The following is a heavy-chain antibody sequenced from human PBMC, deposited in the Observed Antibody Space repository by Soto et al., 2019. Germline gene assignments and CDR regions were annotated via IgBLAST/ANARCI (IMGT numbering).Heavy chain of an antibody. CDR1: GGSISSYY. CDR3: ARVIQLWPITYYFDD. J-gene: IGHJ4*02. CDR2: IYYSGST. D-gene: IGHD5-18*01. V-gene: IGHV4-59*01. Sequence: SETLSLTCTVSGGSISSYYWSWIRQPPGKGLEWIGYIYYSGSTNYNPSLKSRVTISVDTSKNQFSLKLSSVTAADTAVYYCARVIQLWPITYYFDDWGQGTLVTVSS.